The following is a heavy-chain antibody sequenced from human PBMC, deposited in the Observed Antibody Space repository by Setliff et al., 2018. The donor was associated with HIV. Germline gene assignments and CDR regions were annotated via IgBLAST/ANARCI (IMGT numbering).Heavy chain of an antibody. Sequence: SETLSLTCTVSGDSISIYYWSWSRQPPGKGLEWIGYIYYTGITTYNPSLKSRVTISVDTSKNQFSLKLSAVTAADTAVYYCARGGYYDILTGYSNGFDYWGQGTLVTVSS. CDR3: ARGGYYDILTGYSNGFDY. J-gene: IGHJ4*02. CDR2: IYYTGIT. D-gene: IGHD3-9*01. V-gene: IGHV4-59*01. CDR1: GDSISIYY.